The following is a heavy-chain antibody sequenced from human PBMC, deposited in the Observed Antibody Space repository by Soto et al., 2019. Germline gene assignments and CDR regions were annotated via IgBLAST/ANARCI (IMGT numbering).Heavy chain of an antibody. J-gene: IGHJ4*02. D-gene: IGHD6-19*01. CDR3: ARAGDSSGPVALGY. CDR1: GGSISSGGSS. Sequence: SETLSLTCAVSGGSISSGGSSWSWIRQPPGKGLEWIGYIYHSVSTYYNPSLKSRVTISVDRSKNQFSLKLSSVTAADTAVYYCARAGDSSGPVALGYWGQGTLVTVSS. V-gene: IGHV4-30-2*01. CDR2: IYHSVST.